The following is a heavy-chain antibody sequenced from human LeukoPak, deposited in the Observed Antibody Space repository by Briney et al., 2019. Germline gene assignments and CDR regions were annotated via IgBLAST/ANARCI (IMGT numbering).Heavy chain of an antibody. CDR2: IFFSGTT. J-gene: IGHJ3*02. CDR3: ARGLTWDGYMFSLDM. CDR1: SVSLTNYC. D-gene: IGHD5-18*01. V-gene: IGHV4-59*01. Sequence: SETLSLTCTVSSVSLTNYCWSWIRQLPGKGLEWIGYIFFSGTTNYNPSLKSRVTISVDTSKNQFSLKMTSVTAADTAVYYCARGLTWDGYMFSLDMWGQGTTVTVS.